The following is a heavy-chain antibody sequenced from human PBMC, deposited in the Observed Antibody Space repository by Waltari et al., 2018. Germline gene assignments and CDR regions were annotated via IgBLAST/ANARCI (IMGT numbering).Heavy chain of an antibody. D-gene: IGHD5-18*01. CDR3: VWAMAYYFDY. V-gene: IGHV1-69-2*01. CDR1: GYTFTDYY. CDR2: VDPEDVET. J-gene: IGHJ4*02. Sequence: EVQLVQSGAEVKKPGATVKISCKASGYTFTDYYMHWVQQAPGKGLEWMGRVDPEDVETIYAEKFQGRVTITADTSTDTAYMELSSLRSEYTAVYYCVWAMAYYFDYWGQGTLVTVSS.